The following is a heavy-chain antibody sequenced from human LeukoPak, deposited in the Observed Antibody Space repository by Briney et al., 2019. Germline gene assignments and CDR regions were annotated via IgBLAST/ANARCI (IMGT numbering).Heavy chain of an antibody. CDR1: GFTFSYAW. D-gene: IGHD2-2*01. CDR2: IKSKTDGGTT. J-gene: IGHJ1*01. CDR3: TIVGYQLPNEYLQH. V-gene: IGHV3-15*01. Sequence: PGGSLRLSCAASGFTFSYAWMSWVRQAPGKGLEWVGRIKSKTDGGTTDYGAIVKGRFTISRDDSKNTLYLQMNSLKTEDTAVYYCTIVGYQLPNEYLQHWGQGTLVTVSS.